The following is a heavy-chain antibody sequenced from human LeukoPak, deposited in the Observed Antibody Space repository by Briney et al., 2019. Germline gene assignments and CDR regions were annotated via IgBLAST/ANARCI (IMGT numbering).Heavy chain of an antibody. J-gene: IGHJ5*02. CDR1: GFSLSTSGVG. D-gene: IGHD4-11*01. CDR2: IYWDDDK. V-gene: IGHV2-5*02. Sequence: SGPTLVKPTQPLTLTCTFSGFSLSTSGVGVGWIRQPPGKALEWLALIYWDDDKRYSPSLKGRLTITKDTSKNQVVLTMTNMDPVDTATYYCAHRPPNSNQLNWFDPWGQGTLVTVSS. CDR3: AHRPPNSNQLNWFDP.